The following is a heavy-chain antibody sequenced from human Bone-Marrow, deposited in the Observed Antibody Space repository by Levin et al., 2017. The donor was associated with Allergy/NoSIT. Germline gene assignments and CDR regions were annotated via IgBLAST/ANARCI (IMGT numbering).Heavy chain of an antibody. J-gene: IGHJ5*02. D-gene: IGHD3-22*01. Sequence: SQTLSLTCTVSGGSVSTANQYWTWVRQTPGKELEWIGYLFYSGETNYNPSLKSRITMSVDTSTNHFSLRVASATAADTGVYYCARGLGDTDFYDESGPVALYSWGQGTLVTVSS. CDR2: LFYSGET. CDR1: GGSVSTANQY. CDR3: ARGLGDTDFYDESGPVALYS. V-gene: IGHV4-61*03.